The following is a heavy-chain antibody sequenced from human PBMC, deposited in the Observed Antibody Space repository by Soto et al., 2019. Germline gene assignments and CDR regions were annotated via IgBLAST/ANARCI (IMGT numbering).Heavy chain of an antibody. Sequence: QVHLVQSGGEVKKPGASVKVSCKASGYTFTNYGVNWVRQAPGQGLEWIGWINTYNGNTNYAQRLQGRVTLTTDTSTRTAYMELRSLTSDDTAVYYCARGSSPVDFDYWGQGTLVTVSS. V-gene: IGHV1-18*01. D-gene: IGHD6-13*01. CDR2: INTYNGNT. CDR3: ARGSSPVDFDY. CDR1: GYTFTNYG. J-gene: IGHJ4*02.